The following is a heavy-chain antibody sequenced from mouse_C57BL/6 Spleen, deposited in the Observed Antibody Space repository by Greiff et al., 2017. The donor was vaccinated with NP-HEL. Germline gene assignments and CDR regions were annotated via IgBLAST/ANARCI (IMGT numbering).Heavy chain of an antibody. V-gene: IGHV5-12*01. CDR3: ARHRDYDGYYYAMDY. CDR1: GFTFSDYY. CDR2: ISNGGGST. J-gene: IGHJ4*01. Sequence: EVQVVESGGGLVQPGGSLKLSCAASGFTFSDYYMYWVRQTPEKRLEWVAYISNGGGSTYYPDTVRGRFTISRDNAKNTLYLQMSRLKSEDTAVDYCARHRDYDGYYYAMDYWGQGTSVTVSS. D-gene: IGHD2-4*01.